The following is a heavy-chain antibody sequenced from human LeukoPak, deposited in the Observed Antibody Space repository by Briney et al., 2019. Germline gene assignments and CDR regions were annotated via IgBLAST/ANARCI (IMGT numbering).Heavy chain of an antibody. CDR2: IGGSGGTT. J-gene: IGHJ5*02. CDR1: GFTFSSYA. CDR3: AKDYGDTRLNYFDP. D-gene: IGHD4-17*01. Sequence: LPGGSLVLSCAASGFTFSSYAMSWVRQAPGKGLEGVSSIGGSGGTTNYADSVKGRFTISRDNSKNTLYLQMNSLRAEDTAVYYCAKDYGDTRLNYFDPWGQGTLVTVSS. V-gene: IGHV3-23*01.